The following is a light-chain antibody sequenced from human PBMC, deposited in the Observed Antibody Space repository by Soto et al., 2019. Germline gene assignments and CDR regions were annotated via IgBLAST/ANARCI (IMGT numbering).Light chain of an antibody. V-gene: IGKV3-15*01. CDR3: QQYNDWPLT. J-gene: IGKJ1*01. CDR1: QSVRSN. Sequence: EIVMTQSPVTLSVSPGERATLSCRASQSVRSNLAGYQQKPGQAPSLLIYGAFTRATGIPTRFSGTGSGTEFTLTISSLQSEDFALYYCQQYNDWPLTFGQGTKVEV. CDR2: GAF.